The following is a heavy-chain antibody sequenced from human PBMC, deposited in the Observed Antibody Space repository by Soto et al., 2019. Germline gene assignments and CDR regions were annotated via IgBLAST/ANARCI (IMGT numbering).Heavy chain of an antibody. D-gene: IGHD3-10*01. CDR3: VAAGGADNYGMDV. CDR2: IYPGDSDT. Sequence: GESLKISCKGSGYSSTTYWIAWVRQMPGKGLEWMGIIYPGDSDTTYSPSFQGQVTISADKSSNTAYLQWNSLKASDTAMYYCVAAGGADNYGMDVWGQGTTVTVSS. CDR1: GYSSTTYW. V-gene: IGHV5-51*01. J-gene: IGHJ6*02.